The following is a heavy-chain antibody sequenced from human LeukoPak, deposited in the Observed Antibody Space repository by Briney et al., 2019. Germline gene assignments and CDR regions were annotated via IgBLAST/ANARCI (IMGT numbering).Heavy chain of an antibody. D-gene: IGHD2-2*01. CDR2: ISAYNGNT. J-gene: IGHJ5*02. CDR1: GYTFTNYG. V-gene: IGHV1-18*01. Sequence: GASVRVSCMASGYTFTNYGITWVRQAPGQGLEWMGWISAYNGNTNYAQKLQGRVTMTRDTSTSTVYMELSSLRSEDTAVYYCARTVNCSSTSCEAGFNWFDPWGQGTLVTVSS. CDR3: ARTVNCSSTSCEAGFNWFDP.